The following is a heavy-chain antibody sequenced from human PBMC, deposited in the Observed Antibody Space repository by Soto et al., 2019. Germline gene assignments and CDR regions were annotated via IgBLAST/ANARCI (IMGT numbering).Heavy chain of an antibody. J-gene: IGHJ3*02. D-gene: IGHD6-25*01. V-gene: IGHV3-9*01. CDR3: AKGASFGAAPQRLLHAFDI. Sequence: PGGSLRLSCAASGFTFDDYAMHWVRQAPGKGLEWVSGISWNSGSIGYADSVKGRFTISRDNAKNSLYLQMNSLRAEDTALYYCAKGASFGAAPQRLLHAFDIWGQGTMVNVSS. CDR2: ISWNSGSI. CDR1: GFTFDDYA.